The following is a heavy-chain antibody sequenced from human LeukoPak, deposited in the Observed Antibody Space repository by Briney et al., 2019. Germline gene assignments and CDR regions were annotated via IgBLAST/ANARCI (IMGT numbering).Heavy chain of an antibody. CDR2: ISSSGSTI. V-gene: IGHV3-11*04. CDR3: AREGYCSGGSCRRPYYYYYYGMDV. CDR1: GFIFSDYH. D-gene: IGHD2-15*01. J-gene: IGHJ6*02. Sequence: GGSLRLSCAASGFIFSDYHMNWVRQAPGKGLEWVSYISSSGSTIYYADSVKGRFTISRDNAKNSLYLQMNSLRAEDTAVYYCAREGYCSGGSCRRPYYYYYYGMDVWGQGTTVTVSS.